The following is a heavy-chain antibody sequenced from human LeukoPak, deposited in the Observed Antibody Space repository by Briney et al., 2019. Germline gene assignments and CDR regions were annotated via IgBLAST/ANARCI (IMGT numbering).Heavy chain of an antibody. Sequence: SETLSLTCTVSGGSISSYYWSWIRQPPGKGLEWIGYIYDSGSTNYNPSLKSRVTISVDTSKNQFSLKPSSVTAADTAVYYCARASAKYSGSYPFDYWGQGTLVTVSS. CDR1: GGSISSYY. CDR2: IYDSGST. CDR3: ARASAKYSGSYPFDY. J-gene: IGHJ4*02. D-gene: IGHD1-26*01. V-gene: IGHV4-59*01.